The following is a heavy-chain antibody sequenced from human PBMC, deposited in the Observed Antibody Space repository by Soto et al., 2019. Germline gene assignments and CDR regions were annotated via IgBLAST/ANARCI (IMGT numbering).Heavy chain of an antibody. V-gene: IGHV3-23*01. J-gene: IGHJ4*02. Sequence: PGGSRRLSGAAAGFTFSSYAMSWVRQAPGKWLEWVSAISGSGGSTYYADSVKGRFTSSRDNSKNTLYLQMNSLRAEDTAGYYCATLSGPRDYWGQGXLVTVYS. CDR1: GFTFSSYA. D-gene: IGHD1-26*01. CDR2: ISGSGGST. CDR3: ATLSGPRDY.